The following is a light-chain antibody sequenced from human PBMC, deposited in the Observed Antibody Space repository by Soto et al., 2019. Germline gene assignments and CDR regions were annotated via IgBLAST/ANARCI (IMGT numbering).Light chain of an antibody. CDR3: ASYVISSDVFV. CDR1: SSDIGSYNY. Sequence: QSALTQPASMSGSPGQSITISCTGSSSDIGSYNYVSWYQHHPGKAPKLLIYDVTTRPSGISNRFSGSKSGHTASLTISGLQAEDGADYYCASYVISSDVFVFGPGTKVTVL. V-gene: IGLV2-14*03. J-gene: IGLJ1*01. CDR2: DVT.